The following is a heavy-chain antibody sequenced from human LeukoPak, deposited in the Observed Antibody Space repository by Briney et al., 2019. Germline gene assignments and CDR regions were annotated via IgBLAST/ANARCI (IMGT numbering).Heavy chain of an antibody. Sequence: PGGSLRLSCAASGFTFSSYAMSWVRQAPGKGLEWVAVISFDGSSKDYAESVKGRFTISRDTAKNSLYLQMNNLRPEDTAVYYCARKFESWGQGTLVTVSS. J-gene: IGHJ4*02. CDR3: ARKFES. V-gene: IGHV3-30*03. CDR1: GFTFSSYA. CDR2: ISFDGSSK.